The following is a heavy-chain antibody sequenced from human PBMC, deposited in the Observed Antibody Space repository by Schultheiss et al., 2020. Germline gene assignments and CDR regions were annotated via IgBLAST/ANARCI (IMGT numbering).Heavy chain of an antibody. CDR2: INWDDDK. D-gene: IGHD6-19*01. CDR3: AHETYSSAWYDY. V-gene: IGHV2-70*12. Sequence: SGPTLVKPAQTLTLTCTFSGFSLSTSGMCVSWIRQPPGKALEWLALINWDDDKNYSTSLKTRLTISKDTSKNQVVLTMTNMDPVDTATYYCAHETYSSAWYDYWGQGTLVTVSS. CDR1: GFSLSTSGMC. J-gene: IGHJ4*02.